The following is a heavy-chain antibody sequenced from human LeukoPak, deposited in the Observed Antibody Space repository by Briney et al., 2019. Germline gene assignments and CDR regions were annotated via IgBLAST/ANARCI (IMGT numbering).Heavy chain of an antibody. Sequence: GGSLRLSRAASGFTVSNNYMSWVRQAPGKGLEWVSVIHSGGTTNYADSVQGRFTISRDNSKTTVYLHMNSLRAEDTAVYYCARDSDSGYGPFASWGQGTLVTVSS. CDR1: GFTVSNNY. J-gene: IGHJ4*02. D-gene: IGHD5-12*01. V-gene: IGHV3-53*01. CDR3: ARDSDSGYGPFAS. CDR2: IHSGGTT.